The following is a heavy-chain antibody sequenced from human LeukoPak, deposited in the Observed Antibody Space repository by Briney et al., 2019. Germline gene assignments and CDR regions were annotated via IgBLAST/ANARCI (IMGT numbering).Heavy chain of an antibody. D-gene: IGHD3-10*01. J-gene: IGHJ6*02. CDR1: GGTFSSYA. Sequence: SVKVSCKASGGTFSSYAISWVRQAPGQGLEWMGRIIPILGIANYAQKFQGRVTITADKSTSTAYMELSSLRSEDTAVYYCARDLRYYGSGSYNYYYHGMDVWGQGTTVTVSS. CDR3: ARDLRYYGSGSYNYYYHGMDV. CDR2: IIPILGIA. V-gene: IGHV1-69*04.